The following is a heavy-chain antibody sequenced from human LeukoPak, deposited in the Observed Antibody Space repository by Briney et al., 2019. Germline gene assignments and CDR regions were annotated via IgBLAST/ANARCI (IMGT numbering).Heavy chain of an antibody. J-gene: IGHJ5*02. D-gene: IGHD6-13*01. CDR2: IYYTGST. V-gene: IGHV4-59*01. CDR1: GGSISSYY. CDR3: ASSSWYGNWFDP. Sequence: SETLSLTCTVSGGSISSYYWSWIRQPPGKGLERIGYIYYTGSTNYNPSLKSRVTISVDTSKNQFSLKLSSVTAADTAVYYCASSSWYGNWFDPWGQGTLVAVSS.